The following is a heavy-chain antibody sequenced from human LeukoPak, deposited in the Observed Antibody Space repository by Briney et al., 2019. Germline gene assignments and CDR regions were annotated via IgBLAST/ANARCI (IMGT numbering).Heavy chain of an antibody. D-gene: IGHD6-13*01. J-gene: IGHJ6*03. V-gene: IGHV1-8*03. Sequence: GASVKVSCKASGYTFTSYDINWVRQATGQGLEWMGWMNPNSGNTGYAQKFQGRVTITRNTSISTAYMELSSLRSEDTAVYYCARGPIIAAAGYYMDVWGKGTTVTVSS. CDR1: GYTFTSYD. CDR2: MNPNSGNT. CDR3: ARGPIIAAAGYYMDV.